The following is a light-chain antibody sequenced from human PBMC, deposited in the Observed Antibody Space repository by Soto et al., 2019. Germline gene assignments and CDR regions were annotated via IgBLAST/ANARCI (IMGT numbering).Light chain of an antibody. CDR1: QSVSGN. V-gene: IGKV3-15*01. Sequence: EIVMTQSPGTLSVSPGEGATLSCRASQSVSGNLAWYQRKPGQAPRLLIYGTSIRATGVPARFSGGGSGTEFTLTISGLQSEDFAVYYCQQYNNWPLITFGQGTRLEIK. CDR3: QQYNNWPLIT. CDR2: GTS. J-gene: IGKJ5*01.